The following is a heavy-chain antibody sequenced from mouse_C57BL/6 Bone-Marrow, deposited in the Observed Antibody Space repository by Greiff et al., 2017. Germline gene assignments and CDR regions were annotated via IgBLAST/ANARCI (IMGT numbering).Heavy chain of an antibody. J-gene: IGHJ1*03. Sequence: VQLQQPGAELVKPGASVKMSCKASGYTFTSYWITWVKQRPGQGLEWIGDIYPGSGSTNYNEKFKSKATLTVDTSSSTAYMQLSSLTSEDSAVYYCARGVTAVVATRWYFDVWGTGTTVTVSS. CDR3: ARGVTAVVATRWYFDV. D-gene: IGHD1-1*01. CDR1: GYTFTSYW. CDR2: IYPGSGST. V-gene: IGHV1-55*01.